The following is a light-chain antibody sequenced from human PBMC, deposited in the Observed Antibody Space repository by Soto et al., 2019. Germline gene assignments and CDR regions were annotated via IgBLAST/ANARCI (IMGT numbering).Light chain of an antibody. Sequence: AVRMTQSPSSLSAFIGDRVTITCRASQDIGTYLAWYQQKPGKAPNLLLYTSSSLQSGVPSRFSGSGSGTDFTLTISGLQSEDVATYYCQQYYSYPALTFGGGTKVEI. V-gene: IGKV1-8*01. J-gene: IGKJ4*01. CDR3: QQYYSYPALT. CDR1: QDIGTY. CDR2: TSS.